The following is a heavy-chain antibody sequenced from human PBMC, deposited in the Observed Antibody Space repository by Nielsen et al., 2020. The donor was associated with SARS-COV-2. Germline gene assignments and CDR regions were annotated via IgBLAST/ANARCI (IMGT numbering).Heavy chain of an antibody. CDR3: AREMGGSSRHFDY. CDR1: GFTFISSW. Sequence: GGSLRLSFAASGFTFISSWMHWVRQAPGKGLVWVSRIGSDESITNYVDSVKGRFTISRDNAKNTLYLQMNSLRAEDTAVYYCAREMGGSSRHFDYWGQEPWSPSPQ. CDR2: IGSDESIT. D-gene: IGHD6-13*01. J-gene: IGHJ4*01. V-gene: IGHV3-74*01.